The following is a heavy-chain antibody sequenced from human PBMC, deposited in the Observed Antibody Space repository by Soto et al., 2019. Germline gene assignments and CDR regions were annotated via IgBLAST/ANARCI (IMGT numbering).Heavy chain of an antibody. CDR2: INAGNGNT. CDR1: GYTFTSYA. V-gene: IGHV1-3*01. J-gene: IGHJ4*02. CDR3: ARGLDDIVATEDFDY. D-gene: IGHD5-12*01. Sequence: ASVKVSCKASGYTFTSYAMHWVRQAPGQRLEWMGWINAGNGNTKYSQKFQGRVTMTTDTSTSTAYMELRSLRSDDTAVYYCARGLDDIVATEDFDYWGQGTLVTVSS.